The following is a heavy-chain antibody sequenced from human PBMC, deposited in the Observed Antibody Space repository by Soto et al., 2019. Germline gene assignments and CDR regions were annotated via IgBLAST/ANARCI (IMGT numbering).Heavy chain of an antibody. CDR2: ISSSSSTI. CDR3: ARPSYDFWSGYYLYYMDV. V-gene: IGHV3-48*01. CDR1: GFTFSSYS. Sequence: PGGSLRLSCAASGFTFSSYSMNWVRQAPGKGLEWVSYISSSSSTIYYADSVKGRFTISRDNAKNSLYLQMNSLRAEDTAVYYCARPSYDFWSGYYLYYMDVWGKGTTVTVSS. D-gene: IGHD3-3*01. J-gene: IGHJ6*03.